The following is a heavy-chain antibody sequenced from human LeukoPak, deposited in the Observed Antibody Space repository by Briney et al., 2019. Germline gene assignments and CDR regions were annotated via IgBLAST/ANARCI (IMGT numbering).Heavy chain of an antibody. D-gene: IGHD2-2*02. V-gene: IGHV1-2*02. CDR3: ARAPRQYLYQLLYRTWFDP. CDR1: GYTFTGYY. Sequence: ASVKVSCKASGYTFTGYYMHWVRQAPGQGLEWMGWTNPNSGGTNYAQKFQGRVTMTRDTSISTAYMELGRLRSDDTAVYYCARAPRQYLYQLLYRTWFDPWGRGTLVTVSS. CDR2: TNPNSGGT. J-gene: IGHJ5*02.